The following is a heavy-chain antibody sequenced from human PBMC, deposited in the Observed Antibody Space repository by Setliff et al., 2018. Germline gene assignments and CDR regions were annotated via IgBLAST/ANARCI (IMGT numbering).Heavy chain of an antibody. J-gene: IGHJ3*02. CDR2: IYSRGST. D-gene: IGHD3-22*01. Sequence: SETLSLTCTVSGGSINSGSHYWSWIRQPAGKGLEWIGRIYSRGSTNYNPSLKSRVTVSLDASKNQLSLKLSSVTAADTAVYYCARDHYDYYDSRQAFDIWGQGTMVTVSS. CDR3: ARDHYDYYDSRQAFDI. CDR1: GGSINSGSHY. V-gene: IGHV4-61*02.